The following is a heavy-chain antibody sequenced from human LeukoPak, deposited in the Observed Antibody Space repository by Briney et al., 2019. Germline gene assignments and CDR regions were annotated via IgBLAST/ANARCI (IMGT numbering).Heavy chain of an antibody. Sequence: PGGSLRLSCAASGFTFSNYAMNWVRQAPGKGLEWVSVISGNGGSTYYADSVKGRFTISRDNSKNTLYLQMNSLRAEDTAVYYCAHATGYDYVWGSYRYDYFQHWGQGTLVTVSS. J-gene: IGHJ1*01. V-gene: IGHV3-23*01. D-gene: IGHD3-16*02. CDR3: AHATGYDYVWGSYRYDYFQH. CDR2: ISGNGGST. CDR1: GFTFSNYA.